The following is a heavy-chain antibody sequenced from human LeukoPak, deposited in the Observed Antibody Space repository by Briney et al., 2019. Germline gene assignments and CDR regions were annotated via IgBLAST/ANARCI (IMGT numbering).Heavy chain of an antibody. V-gene: IGHV3-30*02. CDR1: GFTFSSYG. CDR2: IRYDGSNK. J-gene: IGHJ5*02. D-gene: IGHD2-2*01. Sequence: GGSLRLSRAASGFTFSSYGMHWVRQAPGKGLEWVAFIRYDGSNKYYADSVKGRFTISRDNSKNTLYLQMNSLRAEDTAVYYCAKLKGYCSSTSCPAWGQGTLVTVSS. CDR3: AKLKGYCSSTSCPA.